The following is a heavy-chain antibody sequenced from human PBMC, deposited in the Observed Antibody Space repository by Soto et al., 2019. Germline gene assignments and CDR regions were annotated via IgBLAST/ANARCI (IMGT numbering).Heavy chain of an antibody. CDR1: GGSISSYY. V-gene: IGHV4-59*01. CDR3: ARDFGGYYYDSSGFAL. D-gene: IGHD3-22*01. CDR2: IYYSGST. Sequence: PSETLSLTCTVSGGSISSYYWSWIRQPPGKGLERMGYIYYSGSTNYNPSLKSRVTISVDTSKNQFSLKLSSVTAADTAVYYCARDFGGYYYDSSGFALWGQGTMVTVSS. J-gene: IGHJ3*01.